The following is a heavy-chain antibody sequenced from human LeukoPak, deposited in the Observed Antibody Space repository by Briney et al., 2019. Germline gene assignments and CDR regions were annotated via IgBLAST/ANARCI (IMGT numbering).Heavy chain of an antibody. Sequence: PSETLSLTCTVSGGSINTYFWTWIRQPPGKGLEWIGYMYYTGSTKYNPSLKSRVSISVDTSKNQFSLTLTSVTAADTAVYYCAAVVVSGTPYFDYWGQGTLVTVSS. J-gene: IGHJ4*02. D-gene: IGHD2-21*02. CDR2: MYYTGST. V-gene: IGHV4-59*03. CDR3: AAVVVSGTPYFDY. CDR1: GGSINTYF.